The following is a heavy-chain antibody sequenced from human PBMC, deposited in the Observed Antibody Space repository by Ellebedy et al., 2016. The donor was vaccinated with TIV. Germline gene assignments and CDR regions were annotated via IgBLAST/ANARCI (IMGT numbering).Heavy chain of an antibody. CDR2: IPYDGSKK. CDR3: AKEAYDIMTGSQMYGMDV. CDR1: GFTFSSYG. J-gene: IGHJ6*02. V-gene: IGHV3-30*02. Sequence: GGSLRLSCAASGFTFSSYGMHWVSQAPGKGLEWVAFIPYDGSKKYNADSVKGRFTISRDNSENTLYLQMNSLRAEDTAVYYCAKEAYDIMTGSQMYGMDVWGQGTPVTVSS. D-gene: IGHD3-9*01.